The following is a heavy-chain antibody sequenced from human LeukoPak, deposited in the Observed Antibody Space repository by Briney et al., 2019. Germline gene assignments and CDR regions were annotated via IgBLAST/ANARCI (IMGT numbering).Heavy chain of an antibody. Sequence: PSETLSLTCTVSVGSISSYYWSWIRQPAGKGLEWIGRIYTSGSTNYNPSLKSRVTMSVDTSKNQFSLKLSSVTAADTAVYYCARDQGSSSWYTNWFDPWGQGTLVTVSS. J-gene: IGHJ5*02. D-gene: IGHD6-13*01. CDR3: ARDQGSSSWYTNWFDP. CDR1: VGSISSYY. CDR2: IYTSGST. V-gene: IGHV4-4*07.